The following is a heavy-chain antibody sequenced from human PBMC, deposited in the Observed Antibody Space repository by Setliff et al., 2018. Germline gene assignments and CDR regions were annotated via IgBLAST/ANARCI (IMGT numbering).Heavy chain of an antibody. V-gene: IGHV4-39*01. CDR3: ARLPNYVWGSPVDY. J-gene: IGHJ4*02. Sequence: SETLSLTCTVSGASITNINYYWGLIRQPPGKGLEWIGSIFYRGRPFYNPSLKSRVTISVDTSKNQFSLTLSSVTAADTAVYYCARLPNYVWGSPVDYWGQGTLVTVSS. CDR1: GASITNINYY. CDR2: IFYRGRP. D-gene: IGHD3-16*01.